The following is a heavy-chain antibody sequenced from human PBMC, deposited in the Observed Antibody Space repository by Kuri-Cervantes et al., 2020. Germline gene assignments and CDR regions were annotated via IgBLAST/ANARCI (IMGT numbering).Heavy chain of an antibody. D-gene: IGHD6-19*01. CDR2: ISGGYGST. CDR3: AKGGWYGAFDI. V-gene: IGHV3-23*01. J-gene: IGHJ3*02. Sequence: GESLKISCATSGFTVTGYAIHWVRQAPGKGLEWVSTISGGYGSTYHADSVKGRFTISRDNSKNTLYLQMNSLRVEDTAVYYCAKGGWYGAFDIWGQGTMVTVSS. CDR1: GFTVTGYA.